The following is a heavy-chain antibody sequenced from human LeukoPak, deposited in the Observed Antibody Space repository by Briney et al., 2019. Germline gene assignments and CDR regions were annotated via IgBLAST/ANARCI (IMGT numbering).Heavy chain of an antibody. CDR1: GYTFTGYY. D-gene: IGHD5-12*01. CDR3: ARRDSGYDFYGYYYYMDV. CDR2: INPNSGGT. J-gene: IGHJ6*03. V-gene: IGHV1-2*02. Sequence: GASVKVSCKASGYTFTGYYMHWVRQAPGQGLEWMGWINPNSGGTNYAQKFQGRVTMTRDTSISTAYMELSRLRSDDTAVYYCARRDSGYDFYGYYYYMDVWGKGTTVTVSS.